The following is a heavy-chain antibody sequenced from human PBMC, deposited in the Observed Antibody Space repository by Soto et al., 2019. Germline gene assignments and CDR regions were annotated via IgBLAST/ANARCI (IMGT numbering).Heavy chain of an antibody. V-gene: IGHV4-39*01. CDR2: IFYSGST. Sequence: PSETLSLTCTVSGGSISSSSYYWGWIRQPPGKGLEWIGSIFYSGSTYYNPSLKSRVTISVDTSKNQFSLKLSSVTAADTAVYYCASLRGYSGYDSYYFDYWGQGTLVTVSS. CDR3: ASLRGYSGYDSYYFDY. J-gene: IGHJ4*02. CDR1: GGSISSSSYY. D-gene: IGHD5-12*01.